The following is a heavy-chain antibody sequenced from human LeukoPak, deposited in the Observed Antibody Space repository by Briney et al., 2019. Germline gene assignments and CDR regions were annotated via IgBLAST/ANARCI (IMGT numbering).Heavy chain of an antibody. CDR2: TYTSGST. CDR3: ARDSHTIFGVVTPFDY. D-gene: IGHD3-3*01. J-gene: IGHJ4*02. CDR1: GGSISSGSYY. V-gene: IGHV4-61*02. Sequence: SETLSLTCTVSGGSISSGSYYWSWIRQPPGKGLEWTGRTYTSGSTNYNPSLKSRVTISVDTSKNQFSLKLSSVTAADTAVYYCARDSHTIFGVVTPFDYWGQGTLVTVSS.